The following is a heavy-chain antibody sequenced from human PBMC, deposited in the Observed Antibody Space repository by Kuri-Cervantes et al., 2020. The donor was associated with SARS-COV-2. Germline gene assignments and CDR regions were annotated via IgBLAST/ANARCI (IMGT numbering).Heavy chain of an antibody. CDR3: ARLSAVAGTFDY. CDR1: GFTFSSYSMN. D-gene: IGHD6-19*01. V-gene: IGHV4-39*01. J-gene: IGHJ4*02. CDR2: IYYSGST. Sequence: ESLKISCAASGFTFSSYSMNWVRQPPGKGLEWIGSIYYSGSTYYNPSLKSRVTISVDTSKNQFSLKLSSVTAADTAVYYCARLSAVAGTFDYWGQGTLVTVSS.